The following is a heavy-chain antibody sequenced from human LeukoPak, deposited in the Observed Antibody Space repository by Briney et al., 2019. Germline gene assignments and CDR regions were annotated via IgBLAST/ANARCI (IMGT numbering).Heavy chain of an antibody. CDR2: IIPIFGTA. D-gene: IGHD5-18*01. V-gene: IGHV1-69*13. J-gene: IGHJ5*02. CDR1: GYTFTSYY. Sequence: GASVKVSCKTSGYTFTSYYMHWVRQAPGQGLEWMGGIIPIFGTANYAQKFQGRVTITADESTSTAYMELSSLRSEDTAVYYCARWASPSVDTAMVTSWFDPWGQGTLVTVSS. CDR3: ARWASPSVDTAMVTSWFDP.